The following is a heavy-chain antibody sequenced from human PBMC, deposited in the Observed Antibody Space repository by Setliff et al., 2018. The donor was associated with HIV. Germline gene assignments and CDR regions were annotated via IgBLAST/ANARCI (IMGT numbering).Heavy chain of an antibody. J-gene: IGHJ6*03. CDR3: GSIMVGGAMSYSYYYMDV. CDR1: GGSFSSYS. V-gene: IGHV4-34*01. CDR2: INRSGST. Sequence: SETLSLTFAVYGGSFSSYSWTWIRQPPGKGLEWIGEINRSGSTNYNLSLKSRLTIIVYTSKNQLSLKLNSVTAADTAVYYCGSIMVGGAMSYSYYYMDVWGKGTTVTVSS. D-gene: IGHD3-16*01.